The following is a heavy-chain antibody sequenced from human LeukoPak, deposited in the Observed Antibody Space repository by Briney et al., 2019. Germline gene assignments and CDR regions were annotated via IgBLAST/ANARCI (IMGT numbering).Heavy chain of an antibody. Sequence: SETLSLTCAVYGESFSGYYWSWIRQPPRKGLEWIGEINHSGSTNYNPSLKSRVNIPVDTSKNQVSLKLSSVTAADTAVYYCARGADIVVVPAAEPALTCDYWGQGTLVTVPS. J-gene: IGHJ4*02. CDR2: INHSGST. D-gene: IGHD2-2*01. V-gene: IGHV4-34*01. CDR3: ARGADIVVVPAAEPALTCDY. CDR1: GESFSGYY.